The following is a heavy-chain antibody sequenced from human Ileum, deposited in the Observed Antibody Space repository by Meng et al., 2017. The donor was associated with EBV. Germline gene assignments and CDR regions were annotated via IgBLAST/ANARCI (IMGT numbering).Heavy chain of an antibody. CDR3: TNLSF. CDR2: ISYDENIK. D-gene: IGHD2/OR15-2a*01. Sequence: VQLVELGGAGVQPGRTLRVSCEASGFSFDTFDRHCARQAPGKGLEWVAVISYDENIKFYADSVKGRFTISRDNSKNTLYLQLNSLRPDDTAFYYCTNLSFWGQGTLVTVSS. V-gene: IGHV3-30*18. CDR1: GFSFDTFD. J-gene: IGHJ4*02.